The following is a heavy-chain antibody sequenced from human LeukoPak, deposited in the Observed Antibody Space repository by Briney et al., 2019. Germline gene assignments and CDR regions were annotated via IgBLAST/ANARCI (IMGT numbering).Heavy chain of an antibody. CDR2: IYPGDSDT. D-gene: IGHD2-21*02. CDR3: ARQTYCGGDCLGFFDY. CDR1: GYSFTNYW. V-gene: IGHV5-51*01. J-gene: IGHJ4*02. Sequence: GESLKISCKGFGYSFTNYWIGWVRQMPGKGLEWMGIIYPGDSDTRYSPSFQGQVTISVDRSISTAYLQWSSLKASDTAMYYCARQTYCGGDCLGFFDYWGQGTLVTVSS.